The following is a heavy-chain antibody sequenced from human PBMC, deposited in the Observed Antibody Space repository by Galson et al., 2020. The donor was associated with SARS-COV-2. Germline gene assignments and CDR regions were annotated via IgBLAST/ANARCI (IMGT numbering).Heavy chain of an antibody. CDR2: ISYDGTTR. D-gene: IGHD2-2*01. CDR3: ARETDEHTSSWYDN. CDR1: GFTFSSSA. J-gene: IGHJ5*02. V-gene: IGHV3-30*04. Sequence: QLGESLKISCAASGFTFSSSAMHWVRQAPGKGLEWVAIISYDGTTRYKSDSVKGRFTISRDISKNTLYLQMNRLRPEDTGVYYCARETDEHTSSWYDNWGQGTLVTVSP.